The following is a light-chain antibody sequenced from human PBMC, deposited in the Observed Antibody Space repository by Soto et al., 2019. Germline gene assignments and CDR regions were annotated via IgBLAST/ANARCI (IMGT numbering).Light chain of an antibody. CDR2: GAS. CDR3: QQYNNWPPWT. J-gene: IGKJ1*01. V-gene: IGKV3-15*01. Sequence: EIVMTQSPATLSVSPGERATLSCRASQSVSSNLAWYQQKPGHAPRLLIYGASTRATGIPARFSGSGSGTEFTLTISSLQAEEFAVYYCQQYNNWPPWTVGQGTKVEIK. CDR1: QSVSSN.